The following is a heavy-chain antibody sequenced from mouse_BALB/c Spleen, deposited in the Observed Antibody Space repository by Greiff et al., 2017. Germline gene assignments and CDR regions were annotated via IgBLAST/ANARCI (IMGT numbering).Heavy chain of an antibody. CDR3: ARVGSPFDY. J-gene: IGHJ2*01. V-gene: IGHV5-6-3*01. Sequence: EVHLVESGGGLVQPGGSLKLSCAASGFTFSSYGMSWVRQTPDKRLELVATINSNGGSTYYPDSVKGRFTISRDNAKNTLYLQMSSLKSEDTAMYYCARVGSPFDYWGQGTTLPVSS. CDR1: GFTFSSYG. CDR2: INSNGGST.